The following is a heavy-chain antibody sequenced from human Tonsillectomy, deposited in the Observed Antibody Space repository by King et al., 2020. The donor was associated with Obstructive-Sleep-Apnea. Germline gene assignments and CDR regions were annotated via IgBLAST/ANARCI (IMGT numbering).Heavy chain of an antibody. V-gene: IGHV3-30*18. CDR1: GFTFSSYG. Sequence: VQLVESGGGVVQPGRSLRLSCAASGFTFSSYGMHWVRQAPGKGLEWVAVISYDGSNKYYADSVKGRFTISRDNSKNTLYLQMNSLRAEDTAVYYCAKEGGYSSSWYPLDYYYGMDVWGQGTTVTVSS. CDR2: ISYDGSNK. J-gene: IGHJ6*02. CDR3: AKEGGYSSSWYPLDYYYGMDV. D-gene: IGHD6-13*01.